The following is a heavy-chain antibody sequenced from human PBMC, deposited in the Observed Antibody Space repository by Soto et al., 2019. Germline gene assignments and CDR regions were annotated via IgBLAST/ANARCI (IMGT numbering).Heavy chain of an antibody. CDR2: INHSGST. Sequence: QVQLQQWGAGLLKPSETLSLTCAVYGGSFSGYYWSWIRQPPGKGLEWIGEINHSGSTNYNPSLKSRVTISVDTSKNQFSLKLSSVTAADTAEYYCARDTVTNGRFGYWGQGTLVTVSS. D-gene: IGHD4-17*01. CDR3: ARDTVTNGRFGY. J-gene: IGHJ4*02. V-gene: IGHV4-34*01. CDR1: GGSFSGYY.